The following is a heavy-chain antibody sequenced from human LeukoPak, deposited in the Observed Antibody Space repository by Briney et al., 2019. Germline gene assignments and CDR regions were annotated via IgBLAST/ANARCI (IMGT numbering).Heavy chain of an antibody. CDR3: AKAPTLAAAGDY. CDR1: GFTFDDYA. J-gene: IGHJ4*02. Sequence: GRSLRLSCAASGFTFDDYAMHWVRQAPGKGLEWVSGISWNGGSIGYADSVKGRFTISRDNAKNSLYLQMNSLRPEDTALYYCAKAPTLAAAGDYWGQGTLVTVSS. CDR2: ISWNGGSI. V-gene: IGHV3-9*01. D-gene: IGHD6-13*01.